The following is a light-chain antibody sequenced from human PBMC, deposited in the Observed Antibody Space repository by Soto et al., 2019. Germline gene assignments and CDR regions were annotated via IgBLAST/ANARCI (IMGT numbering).Light chain of an antibody. V-gene: IGKV3-20*01. CDR3: QQYGSSPRT. Sequence: EIVLTQSPGTLSLSPGERATLSCRASQSVSSSYLAWYQQKPGQAPRLLIYGASSRAIGIPDRLSGSGSGTDFTLTISRLEPEDFAVYYCQQYGSSPRTFGQGTKVEIK. CDR2: GAS. CDR1: QSVSSSY. J-gene: IGKJ1*01.